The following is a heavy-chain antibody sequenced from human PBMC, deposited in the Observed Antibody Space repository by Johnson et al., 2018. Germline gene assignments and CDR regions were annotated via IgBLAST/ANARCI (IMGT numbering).Heavy chain of an antibody. V-gene: IGHV3-73*01. CDR2: IRSKANGYAT. CDR3: TRRDLVGAYPDAFDI. D-gene: IGHD1-26*01. CDR1: GFTFSGSA. J-gene: IGHJ3*02. Sequence: VQLVQSGGGLVQPGGSLKLSCAASGFTFSGSAMHWVRQASGKGLAWVGRIRSKANGYATAYAASVKGRFTISRDDSKNTAYLQMNSLKTEETAVYYCTRRDLVGAYPDAFDIWGQGTMVTVSS.